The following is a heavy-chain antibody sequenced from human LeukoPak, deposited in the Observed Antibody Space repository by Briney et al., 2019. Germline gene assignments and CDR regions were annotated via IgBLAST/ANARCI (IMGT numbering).Heavy chain of an antibody. CDR3: ARHFDY. V-gene: IGHV4-59*08. CDR1: GGSISSYY. CDR2: IYYSGST. Sequence: SETLSLTCTVSGGSISSYYWSWIRQPPGKGLEWIGYIYYSGSTNYNPSLKSRVTISVDTSKNQFSLKLSSVTAADTAVYYCARHFDYWGQGTLVTVSS. J-gene: IGHJ4*02.